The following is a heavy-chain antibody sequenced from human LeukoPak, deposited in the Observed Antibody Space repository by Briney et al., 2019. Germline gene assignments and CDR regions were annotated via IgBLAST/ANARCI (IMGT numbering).Heavy chain of an antibody. CDR3: VKGGTSSWLEP. Sequence: GGSLRLSCAASGFTFSPDGMGWVRQPPGKGLEWVAFIWYDVTHKYYAASVKARVMISRDNSKNMLYLQMNSLRAEDTAVYYCVKGGTSSWLEPWGQGTLVTVSS. CDR1: GFTFSPDG. V-gene: IGHV3-30*02. CDR2: IWYDVTHK. D-gene: IGHD2-2*01. J-gene: IGHJ5*02.